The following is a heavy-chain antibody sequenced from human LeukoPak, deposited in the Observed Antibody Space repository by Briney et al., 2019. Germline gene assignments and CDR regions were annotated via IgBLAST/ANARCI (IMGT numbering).Heavy chain of an antibody. V-gene: IGHV5-51*01. CDR2: IYPGDSDT. D-gene: IGHD3-3*01. CDR1: GYSFTSYW. CDR3: ARRGTIFGVVTETPDAFDI. J-gene: IGHJ3*02. Sequence: PGESLKISCKGSGYSFTSYWIGWVRQMPGKGLEWMGIIYPGDSDTRYSPSFQGQVTISADKSISTAYLQWSSLKASDTAMYYCARRGTIFGVVTETPDAFDIWGQGTMVTVSS.